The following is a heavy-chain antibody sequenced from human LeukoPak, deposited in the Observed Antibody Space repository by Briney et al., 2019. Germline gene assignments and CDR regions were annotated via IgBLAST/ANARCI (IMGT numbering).Heavy chain of an antibody. Sequence: SETLSLTCTVSGYSISSGYYWGWIRQPPGKGLEWIGSIYHSGSTYYNPSLKSRVTISVDTSKNQFSLKLSSVTAADTAVYYCARVHYDFWSGYYTYFDYWGQGTLVTVSS. J-gene: IGHJ4*02. CDR1: GYSISSGYY. CDR3: ARVHYDFWSGYYTYFDY. D-gene: IGHD3-3*01. V-gene: IGHV4-38-2*02. CDR2: IYHSGST.